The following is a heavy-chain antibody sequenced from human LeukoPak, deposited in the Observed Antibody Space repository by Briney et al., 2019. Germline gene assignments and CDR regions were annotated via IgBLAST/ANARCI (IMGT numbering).Heavy chain of an antibody. J-gene: IGHJ6*02. V-gene: IGHV1-69*13. Sequence: ASVKVSCKASGGTFSSYAISWVRQAPGQGLEWMGGIIPIFGTANYAQKFQGRVTITADESTSTAYMELSSLRSEDTAVYYCARKDSSGSYYYYGMDVWGQGTTVTVSS. CDR2: IIPIFGTA. D-gene: IGHD6-19*01. CDR1: GGTFSSYA. CDR3: ARKDSSGSYYYYGMDV.